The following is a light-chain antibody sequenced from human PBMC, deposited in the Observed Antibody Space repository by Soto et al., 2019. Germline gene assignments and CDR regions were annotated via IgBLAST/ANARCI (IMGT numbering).Light chain of an antibody. J-gene: IGLJ2*01. CDR2: EVS. CDR1: SIDVGGYNF. V-gene: IGLV2-14*01. Sequence: QSVLTQPASVSGSPGQSITISCTGTSIDVGGYNFVSWYQHHPGKAPKLMIFEVSNRPSGFSNRFSGSKSGNTASLTISGLQADDESAYFCTSYSIGSTPVVFGGVPTLTVL. CDR3: TSYSIGSTPVV.